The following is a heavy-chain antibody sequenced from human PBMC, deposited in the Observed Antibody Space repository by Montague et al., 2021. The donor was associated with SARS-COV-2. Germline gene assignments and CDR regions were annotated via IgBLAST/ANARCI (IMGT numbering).Heavy chain of an antibody. V-gene: IGHV4-61*02. J-gene: IGHJ4*02. CDR3: ARFGSGTLEFDL. Sequence: SLSLVYTVSGASISTGIYYWSWIRQPAGKGLEWIGRIRTTGHTDYNSSLESRVFMSVDTSTNQFSLSLTSVTAADTVVYFCARFGSGTLEFDLWGQGTLVTVSS. CDR1: GASISTGIYY. D-gene: IGHD1-26*01. CDR2: IRTTGHT.